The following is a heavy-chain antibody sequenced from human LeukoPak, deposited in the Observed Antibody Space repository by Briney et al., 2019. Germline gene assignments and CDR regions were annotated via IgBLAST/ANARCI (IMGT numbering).Heavy chain of an antibody. D-gene: IGHD5-18*01. CDR3: ARDGEVASSYGYYYYYMDV. V-gene: IGHV1-8*01. Sequence: ASVKVSCKASGYTFTSYDINWVRQATGQGLEWMGWMNPNSGNTGYAQKFQGRVTMTRNTSISTAYMELSSLRSEDTAVYYCARDGEVASSYGYYYYYMDVWGKGTTVTVSS. J-gene: IGHJ6*03. CDR1: GYTFTSYD. CDR2: MNPNSGNT.